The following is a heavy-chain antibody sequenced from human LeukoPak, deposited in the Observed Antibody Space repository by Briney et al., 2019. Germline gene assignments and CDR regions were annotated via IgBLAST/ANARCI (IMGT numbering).Heavy chain of an antibody. CDR2: IWYDGSNK. CDR1: GFTFSSYG. J-gene: IGHJ2*01. D-gene: IGHD4-17*01. CDR3: ARGADYGDYPSWYFDL. Sequence: GRPLRLSCAASGFTFSSYGMHWVRQAPGKGLEWVAVIWYDGSNKYYADSVKGRFTISRDNSKNTLYLQMNSLRAEDTAVYYCARGADYGDYPSWYFDLWGRGTLVTVSS. V-gene: IGHV3-33*01.